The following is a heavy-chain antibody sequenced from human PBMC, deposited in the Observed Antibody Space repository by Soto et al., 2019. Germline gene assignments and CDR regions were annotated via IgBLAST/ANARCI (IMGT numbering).Heavy chain of an antibody. CDR2: IYYSGST. CDR3: ARERTDYDSSGYNDWFDP. J-gene: IGHJ5*02. Sequence: QVQLQESGPGLVKPSQTLSLTCTVSGGSISSGGYYWSWIRQHPGKGLEWIGYIYYSGSTYYHPSIQSRVTVSVDSAKNQFTLKLSSVTAADTAVYYGARERTDYDSSGYNDWFDPWGQGTLVTVAS. D-gene: IGHD3-22*01. CDR1: GGSISSGGYY. V-gene: IGHV4-31*03.